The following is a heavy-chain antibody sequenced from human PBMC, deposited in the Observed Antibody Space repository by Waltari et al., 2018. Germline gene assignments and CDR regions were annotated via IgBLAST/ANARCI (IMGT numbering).Heavy chain of an antibody. V-gene: IGHV4-38-2*02. CDR3: AREHMTTVIAHFDY. D-gene: IGHD4-17*01. J-gene: IGHJ4*02. CDR2: IYHSGST. Sequence: QVQLQESGPGLVKPSETLSLTCAVSGYSISSGYSGGWIRQPPGKGLEWIGSIYHSGSTYYNPSLKSRVTISVDTSKNQFSLKLSSVTAADTAVYYCAREHMTTVIAHFDYWGQGTLVTVSS. CDR1: GYSISSGYS.